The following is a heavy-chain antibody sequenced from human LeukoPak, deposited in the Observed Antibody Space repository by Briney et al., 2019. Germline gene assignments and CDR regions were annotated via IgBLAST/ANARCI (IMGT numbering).Heavy chain of an antibody. D-gene: IGHD1-26*01. J-gene: IGHJ4*02. CDR2: INPSGGST. V-gene: IGHV1-46*01. Sequence: GASVKVSCKASGYTFTSYYVHWVRQTPGLGLKWMGIINPSGGSTSYAQKFQGRVTMTRDTSTSTVYMELSSLRSEDTAVYYCARVGGGSYYLGFDYWGQGTLVTVSS. CDR1: GYTFTSYY. CDR3: ARVGGGSYYLGFDY.